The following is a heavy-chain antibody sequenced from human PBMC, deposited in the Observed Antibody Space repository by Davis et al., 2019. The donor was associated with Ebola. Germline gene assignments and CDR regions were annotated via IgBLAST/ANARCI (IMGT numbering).Heavy chain of an antibody. CDR2: ISDYNGNT. J-gene: IGHJ3*02. CDR1: GYSLKNYA. V-gene: IGHV1-18*01. Sequence: AASVKVSCKASGYSLKNYAISWVRQAPGQGLEWMGWISDYNGNTNYAQKVQGRVTMTTDTSTGTAYMELRSLRSDDTAVYFCSRTSIVGTTTNASDIWGQGTKVTVSS. D-gene: IGHD1-26*01. CDR3: SRTSIVGTTTNASDI.